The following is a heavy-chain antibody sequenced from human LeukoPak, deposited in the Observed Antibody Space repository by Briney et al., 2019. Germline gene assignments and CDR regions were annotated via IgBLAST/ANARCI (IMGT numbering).Heavy chain of an antibody. CDR2: ITWNSGGV. Sequence: PGGSLRLSCAASGYTFHDYAMHWVRDVPGKGLEWVSDITWNSGGVLYADSVRGRFTISRDNAKNSLYLQMNSLRPEDMAFYYCAKGLGVASLIVDALDMWGQGTMVTV. CDR3: AKGLGVASLIVDALDM. J-gene: IGHJ3*02. D-gene: IGHD3/OR15-3a*01. CDR1: GYTFHDYA. V-gene: IGHV3-9*03.